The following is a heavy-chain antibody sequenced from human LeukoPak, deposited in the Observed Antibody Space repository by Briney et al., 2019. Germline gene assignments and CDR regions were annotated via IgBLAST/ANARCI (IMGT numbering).Heavy chain of an antibody. J-gene: IGHJ6*04. V-gene: IGHV4-38-2*01. Sequence: SETLSLTCAVSGYSISSGYYWGWIRQPPGKGLEWIGSIFHSGSTYYNPSLKSRVNMSVDPSKNQISLKLSSVTAADTAVYYCARASGSYGSGSYYYYGMYVWGKGTTVTVSS. CDR3: ARASGSYGSGSYYYYGMYV. CDR1: GYSISSGYY. CDR2: IFHSGST. D-gene: IGHD3-10*01.